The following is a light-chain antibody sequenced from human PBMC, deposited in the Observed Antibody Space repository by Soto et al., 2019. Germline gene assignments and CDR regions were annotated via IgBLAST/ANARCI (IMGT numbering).Light chain of an antibody. Sequence: EVLLPQSPRTPSLSPVERASLSWRASQSVRXSYLARYHHKPVQAPRLLIYAXSSMATGIPDRLSGSGSATDFTLPISRLEPEDVAVYYFQQSGSTTLTFGQGTKVDIK. V-gene: IGKV3-20*01. CDR3: QQSGSTTLT. J-gene: IGKJ1*01. CDR2: AXS. CDR1: QSVRXSY.